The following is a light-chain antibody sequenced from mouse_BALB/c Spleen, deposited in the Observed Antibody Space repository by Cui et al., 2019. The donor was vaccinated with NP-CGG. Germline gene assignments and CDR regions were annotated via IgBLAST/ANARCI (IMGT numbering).Light chain of an antibody. CDR1: IGAVTTRNY. J-gene: IGLJ1*01. CDR3: VLWYSNHWV. V-gene: IGLV1*01. CDR2: GTN. Sequence: QAVVTQESAPTTSPGETVTLTCRSSIGAVTTRNYANWVQEKPDHLFTGLIGGTNNRAPGVPARFSGSLIGDKAALTITGSQTEDEAIYFCVLWYSNHWVFGGGTKLTVL.